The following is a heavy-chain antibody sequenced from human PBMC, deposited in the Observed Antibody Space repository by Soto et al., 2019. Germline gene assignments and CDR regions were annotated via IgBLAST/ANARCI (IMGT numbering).Heavy chain of an antibody. CDR3: ARDGDGYNNFDY. CDR1: GGTFSGYA. D-gene: IGHD5-12*01. Sequence: ASVKVSCKASGGTFSGYAISWVRQAPGQGLEWMGGIIPIFGTANYAQKFQGRVTITADESTSTAYMELSSLRSENTAVYYCARDGDGYNNFDYWGQGTLVSSPQ. CDR2: IIPIFGTA. J-gene: IGHJ4*02. V-gene: IGHV1-69*13.